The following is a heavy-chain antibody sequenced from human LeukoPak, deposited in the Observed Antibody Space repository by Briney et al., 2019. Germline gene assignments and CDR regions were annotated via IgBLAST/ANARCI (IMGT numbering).Heavy chain of an antibody. J-gene: IGHJ6*04. CDR1: GGSISSGGYA. D-gene: IGHD5-12*01. CDR3: ARAIREYYYYYGMDV. V-gene: IGHV4-30-2*01. CDR2: IYHGGST. Sequence: SETLSLTCAVSGGSISSGGYAWSWIRQPPGKGLEWIGYIYHGGSTYYNPSLKSRVTISVDRSKNQFSLKLSSVTAADTAVYYCARAIREYYYYYGMDVWGKGTTVTVSS.